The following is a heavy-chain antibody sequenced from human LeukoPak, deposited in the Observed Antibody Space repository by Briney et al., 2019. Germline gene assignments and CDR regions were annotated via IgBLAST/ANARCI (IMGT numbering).Heavy chain of an antibody. D-gene: IGHD7-27*01. CDR3: ARSKLGTLYYFDY. CDR2: IYYSGST. J-gene: IGHJ4*02. V-gene: IGHV4-59*01. Sequence: SETLSLTCTGSGGSISSYYWSWIRQPPGKGLEWIGYIYYSGSTNYNPSLKSRVTISVDTSKNQFSLKLSSVTAADTAVYYCARSKLGTLYYFDYWGQGTLVTVSS. CDR1: GGSISSYY.